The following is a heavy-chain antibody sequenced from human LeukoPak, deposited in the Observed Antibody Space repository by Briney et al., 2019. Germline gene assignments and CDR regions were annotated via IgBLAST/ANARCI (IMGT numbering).Heavy chain of an antibody. Sequence: GESLKISCKGSGYRFDSYWIGWVRPMPGKGLEWMGIIYGGDSETRYSPAFEGQVTISADKSISTAYLQWSSLKASDTAMYFCARPLDMATVGGFGYWGQGTLVTVSS. CDR1: GYRFDSYW. CDR2: IYGGDSET. D-gene: IGHD5-24*01. V-gene: IGHV5-51*01. J-gene: IGHJ4*02. CDR3: ARPLDMATVGGFGY.